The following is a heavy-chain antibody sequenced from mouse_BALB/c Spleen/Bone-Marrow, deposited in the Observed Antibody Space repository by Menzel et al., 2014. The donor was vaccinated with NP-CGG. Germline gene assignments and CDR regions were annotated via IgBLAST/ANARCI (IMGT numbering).Heavy chain of an antibody. CDR1: GFNIKDTY. J-gene: IGHJ3*01. CDR2: IDPANDNT. CDR3: ASYYYGRSSFTY. V-gene: IGHV14-3*02. Sequence: EVKLQESGAELVKPGASVKLSCTASGFNIKDTYMRWVRQRPEQGLEWIGRIDPANDNTKYDPKFQGKATITADTSSNTAYLQLSSLTSEDTAVYYCASYYYGRSSFTYWGQGTLVTVSA. D-gene: IGHD1-1*01.